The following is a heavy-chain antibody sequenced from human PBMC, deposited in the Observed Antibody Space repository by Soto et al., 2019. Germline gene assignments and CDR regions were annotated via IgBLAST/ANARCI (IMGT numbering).Heavy chain of an antibody. J-gene: IGHJ4*02. D-gene: IGHD6-13*01. CDR1: GFTFSSYS. V-gene: IGHV3-23*01. CDR2: ISGSGGST. CDR3: ARRGPGTYFDY. Sequence: GGSLRLSCAASGFTFSSYSMNWVRQAPGKGLEWVSVISGSGGSTYYADSVKGRFTISRDNSKNTLYLQMNSLRAEDTAVYYCARRGPGTYFDYWGQGTLVTVSS.